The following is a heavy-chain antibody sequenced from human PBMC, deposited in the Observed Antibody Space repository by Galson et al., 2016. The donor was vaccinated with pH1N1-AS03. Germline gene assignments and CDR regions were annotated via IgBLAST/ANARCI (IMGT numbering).Heavy chain of an antibody. CDR1: GYSFVSYW. CDR2: IYSGVSADT. CDR3: ARTSGYSSHWALDI. D-gene: IGHD5-18*01. J-gene: IGHJ3*02. Sequence: QSGAEVKKPGESLKISCKGSGYSFVSYWIGWVRQMPGKGLEWMGVIYSGVSADTRYSPSFQGQVTISAEKSISPAYLQWSSLKASDSAMYYCARTSGYSSHWALDIWGQGTMVTVSS. V-gene: IGHV5-51*01.